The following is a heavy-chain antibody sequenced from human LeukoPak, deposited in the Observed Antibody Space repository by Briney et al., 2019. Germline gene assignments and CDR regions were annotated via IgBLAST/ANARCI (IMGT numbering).Heavy chain of an antibody. CDR3: ARDGVATSKEYYYYYGMDV. CDR2: IYSGGST. J-gene: IGHJ6*02. CDR1: GFTVSSKY. V-gene: IGHV3-53*01. Sequence: GGSLRLSCAASGFTVSSKYMSWVRQAPGKGLEWVSVIYSGGSTYYADSVKGRFTISRDNSKNTLYLQMNSLRAEDTAVYYCARDGVATSKEYYYYYGMDVWGQGTTVTVSS. D-gene: IGHD5-12*01.